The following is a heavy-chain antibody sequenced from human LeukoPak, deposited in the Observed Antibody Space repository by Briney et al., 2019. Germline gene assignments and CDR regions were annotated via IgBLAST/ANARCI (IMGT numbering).Heavy chain of an antibody. J-gene: IGHJ5*02. Sequence: SVKVSCKASGGIFSSYAISWVRQAPGQGLEWMGGIIPIFGTANYAQKFQGRVTITADKSTSTAYMELSSLRSEDTAVYYCAREDQQQLVLAVGWFDPWGQGTLVTVSS. CDR2: IIPIFGTA. V-gene: IGHV1-69*06. CDR3: AREDQQQLVLAVGWFDP. D-gene: IGHD6-13*01. CDR1: GGIFSSYA.